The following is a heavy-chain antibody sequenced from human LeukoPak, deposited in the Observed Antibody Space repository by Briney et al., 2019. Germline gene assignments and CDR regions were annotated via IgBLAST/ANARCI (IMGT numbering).Heavy chain of an antibody. CDR1: GGSISSSSYY. J-gene: IGHJ5*02. Sequence: SETLSLTCTVSGGSISSSSYYWGWIRQPPGKGLEWIGSIYYSGSTCYNPSLKSRVTISVDTSKNQFSLKLSSVTAADTAVYYCASSRYFDWSRFDPWGQGTLVTVSS. V-gene: IGHV4-39*01. CDR2: IYYSGST. CDR3: ASSRYFDWSRFDP. D-gene: IGHD3-9*01.